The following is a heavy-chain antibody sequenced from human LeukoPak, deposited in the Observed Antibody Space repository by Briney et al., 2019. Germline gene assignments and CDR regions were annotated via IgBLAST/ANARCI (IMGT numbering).Heavy chain of an antibody. D-gene: IGHD3-10*01. CDR1: GGSICSSSYY. J-gene: IGHJ4*02. CDR2: IYYSGST. V-gene: IGHV4-39*07. Sequence: SETLSLTCTVSGGSICSSSYYWGWIRQPPEKGLEWIGSIYYSGSTYYNPSLQSRVTISVDTSKNQFSLKLSSVTAADTAVYYCASINMVRGVSRDYWGQGTLVTVSS. CDR3: ASINMVRGVSRDY.